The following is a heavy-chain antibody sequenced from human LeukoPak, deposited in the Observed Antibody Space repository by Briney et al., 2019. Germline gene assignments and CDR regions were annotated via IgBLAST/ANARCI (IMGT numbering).Heavy chain of an antibody. V-gene: IGHV3-7*01. CDR2: IKEDGSEK. Sequence: PGGSLRLSCAASGFTFSRYWMSRVRQAPGKGLEWVANIKEDGSEKYYVDSVKGRLTISRDNAKNSLSLQIKSLRAEDTAVYYCARQKAVVVVAATPDEDYGDYVDYYYYMDVWGKGTTVTVSS. CDR3: ARQKAVVVVAATPDEDYGDYVDYYYYMDV. D-gene: IGHD2-15*01. J-gene: IGHJ6*03. CDR1: GFTFSRYW.